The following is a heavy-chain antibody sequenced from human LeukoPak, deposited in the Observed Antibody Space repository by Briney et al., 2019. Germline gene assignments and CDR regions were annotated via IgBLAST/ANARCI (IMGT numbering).Heavy chain of an antibody. J-gene: IGHJ4*02. V-gene: IGHV3-23*01. Sequence: GSLRLSCAAPGFTFSNYAMSWVRQAPGQGLEWVSGISGSGGSTYYADSVKGRFTISRDNSKNTLFLLMNSLRAEDTAVYYCARQQFDSSGCYFDYWGQGTLVTVSS. CDR2: ISGSGGST. D-gene: IGHD3-22*01. CDR1: GFTFSNYA. CDR3: ARQQFDSSGCYFDY.